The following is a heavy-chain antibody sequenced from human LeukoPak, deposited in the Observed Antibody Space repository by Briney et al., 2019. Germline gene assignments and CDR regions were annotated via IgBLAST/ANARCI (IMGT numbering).Heavy chain of an antibody. CDR2: IRYDGSNK. V-gene: IGHV3-30*02. Sequence: GGSLRLSCAASGFTFSSYGMHWVRQAPGKGLEWVAFIRYDGSNKYYADSVKGRFTISRDNSKNTLYLQMNSLRAEDTAVYYCAKTTAPSPRGWLLAFDYWGQGTLVTVSS. CDR3: AKTTAPSPRGWLLAFDY. J-gene: IGHJ4*02. CDR1: GFTFSSYG. D-gene: IGHD6-19*01.